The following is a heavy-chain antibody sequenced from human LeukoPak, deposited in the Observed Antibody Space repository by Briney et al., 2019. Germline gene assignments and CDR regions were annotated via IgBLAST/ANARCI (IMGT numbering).Heavy chain of an antibody. CDR2: IYPGDSDT. V-gene: IGHV5-51*01. D-gene: IGHD6-13*01. Sequence: GESLKISCKGSGYSFTSYWIGWVRQMPGKGLEWMGIIYPGDSDTRYSPSFQGQVTISADKSISTAYLQWSSLKASDTAMYYCAIPTGAAAGTNAFDIWGQGTMVTVSS. J-gene: IGHJ3*02. CDR3: AIPTGAAAGTNAFDI. CDR1: GYSFTSYW.